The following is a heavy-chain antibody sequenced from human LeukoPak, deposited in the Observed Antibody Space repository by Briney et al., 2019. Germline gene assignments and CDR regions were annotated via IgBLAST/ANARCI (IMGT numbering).Heavy chain of an antibody. D-gene: IGHD2-15*01. CDR3: AKFLGPNCSGGSCYSPFDY. CDR1: GFTFSSYA. V-gene: IGHV3-23*01. CDR2: ISGSGGST. Sequence: GGSLRLSCVASGFTFSSYAMTWVRQAPGKGLEWVSAISGSGGSTYYADSVKGRFTISRDNSKNTLYLQMNSLRAEDTAVYYCAKFLGPNCSGGSCYSPFDYWGQGTLVTVSS. J-gene: IGHJ4*02.